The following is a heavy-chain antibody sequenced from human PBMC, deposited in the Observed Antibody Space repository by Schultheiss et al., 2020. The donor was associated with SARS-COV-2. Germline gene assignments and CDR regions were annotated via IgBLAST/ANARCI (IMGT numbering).Heavy chain of an antibody. D-gene: IGHD4-17*01. CDR3: AREGSHTVTTYYYYYYMDV. J-gene: IGHJ6*03. CDR2: IKCDGSDK. CDR1: GFTFSSYA. Sequence: GESLKISCAASGFTFSSYAMHWVRQAPEKGLEWVADIKCDGSDKYYVDSVKGRFTISRDNAKNSLYLQMNSLRAEDTAVYYCAREGSHTVTTYYYYYYMDVWGKGTTVTVSS. V-gene: IGHV3-7*01.